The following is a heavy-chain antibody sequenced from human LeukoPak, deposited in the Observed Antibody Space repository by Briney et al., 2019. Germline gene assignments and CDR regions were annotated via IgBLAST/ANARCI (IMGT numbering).Heavy chain of an antibody. V-gene: IGHV3-23*01. CDR1: GFTLTTYA. CDR2: ITASGPTT. Sequence: GGSLRLSCAASGFTLTTYAMTWVRQAPGKGLEWVSGITASGPTTYYADSVKGRFTFSRDNSRNTLYLQMNSLRAEDTAVYYCAKDADDYVSYFDYWGQGTLVTVSS. CDR3: AKDADDYVSYFDY. J-gene: IGHJ4*02. D-gene: IGHD4-17*01.